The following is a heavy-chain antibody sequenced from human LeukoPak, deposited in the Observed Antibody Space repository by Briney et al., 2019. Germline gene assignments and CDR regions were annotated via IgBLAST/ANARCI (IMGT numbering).Heavy chain of an antibody. CDR1: GFTFSSYE. Sequence: GGSLRLSCAASGFTFSSYEMNWVRQAPGKGLEWVSYISSSGSTIYYVDSVKGRFTISRDNAENSLYLQMSSLRAEDTAVYYCARLPITTGIEYWGQGTLVSVSS. D-gene: IGHD1-1*01. J-gene: IGHJ4*02. CDR3: ARLPITTGIEY. V-gene: IGHV3-48*03. CDR2: ISSSGSTI.